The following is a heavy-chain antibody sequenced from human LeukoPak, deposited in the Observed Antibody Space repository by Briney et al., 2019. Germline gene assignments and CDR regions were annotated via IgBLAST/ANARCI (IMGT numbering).Heavy chain of an antibody. CDR1: GYSITSYW. Sequence: LGESLKICCKGSGYSITSYWIGWVRQMPGKGLEWMGIIYPGDSDTRYNPSFQGQATISADTSISTAYLQWSSLKDADTAMYYCARHSKGTVETHEAYYYYYGMDVWGQGTTVTVFS. V-gene: IGHV5-51*01. CDR2: IYPGDSDT. CDR3: ARHSKGTVETHEAYYYYYGMDV. J-gene: IGHJ6*02. D-gene: IGHD7-27*01.